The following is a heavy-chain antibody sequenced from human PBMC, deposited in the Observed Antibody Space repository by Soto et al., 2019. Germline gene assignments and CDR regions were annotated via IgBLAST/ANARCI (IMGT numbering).Heavy chain of an antibody. J-gene: IGHJ4*02. CDR1: GFTFDDYA. CDR3: ARGIFGVVTYFDY. D-gene: IGHD3-3*02. Sequence: EVQLVESGGGLVQPGRSLRLSCAASGFTFDDYAMHWVRQAPGKGLEWVSGISWNSGSIGYVDSVKGRFTISRDNAKNSLYLQMNSLRAEDTALYYCARGIFGVVTYFDYWGQGTLVTVSS. CDR2: ISWNSGSI. V-gene: IGHV3-9*01.